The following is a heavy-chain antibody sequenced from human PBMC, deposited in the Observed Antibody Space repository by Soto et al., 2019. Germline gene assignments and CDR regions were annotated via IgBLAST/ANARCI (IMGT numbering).Heavy chain of an antibody. D-gene: IGHD4-17*01. CDR2: IYYSGST. J-gene: IGHJ4*02. CDR1: GGSISSGGYY. CDR3: ARTPPGDYDIPVHFDY. Sequence: SETLSLTCTVSGGSISSGGYYWSWIRQHPGKGLEWIGYIYYSGSTYYNPSLKSRVTISVDTSKNQFSLKLSSVTAADTAVYYCARTPPGDYDIPVHFDYWGQGTLVTVSS. V-gene: IGHV4-31*03.